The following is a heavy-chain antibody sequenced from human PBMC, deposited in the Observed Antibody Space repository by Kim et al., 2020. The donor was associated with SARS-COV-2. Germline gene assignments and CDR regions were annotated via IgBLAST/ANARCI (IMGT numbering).Heavy chain of an antibody. V-gene: IGHV4-39*01. CDR1: GGSISSSSYY. D-gene: IGHD1-26*01. J-gene: IGHJ4*02. CDR2: IYYSGST. CDR3: ARNSDSGSYQAYGY. Sequence: SETLSLTCTVSGGSISSSSYYWGWIRQPPGKGLEWIGSIYYSGSTYYNPSLKSRVTISVDTSKNQFSLKLSSVTAADTAVYYCARNSDSGSYQAYGYWGQGTLVTVSS.